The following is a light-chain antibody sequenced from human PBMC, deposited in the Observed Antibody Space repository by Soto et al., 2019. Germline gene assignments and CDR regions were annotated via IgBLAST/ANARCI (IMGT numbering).Light chain of an antibody. CDR3: QQSYSTSWT. J-gene: IGKJ1*01. CDR1: QSISSY. Sequence: DIPMTQSPSSLSASVGDRVTITCRASQSISSYLNWYQQKPGKAPKLLIYAASSLQSGVPSRFSGSGSGTDFTRTISTLQPEDFATYYCQQSYSTSWTFGQGTKVEIK. V-gene: IGKV1-39*01. CDR2: AAS.